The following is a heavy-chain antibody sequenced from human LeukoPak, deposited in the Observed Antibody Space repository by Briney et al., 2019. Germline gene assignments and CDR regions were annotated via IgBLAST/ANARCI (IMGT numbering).Heavy chain of an antibody. CDR2: IYTSGST. CDR3: ARVNYYGSGIEY. J-gene: IGHJ4*02. V-gene: IGHV4-61*02. CDR1: GGSISSGSYY. Sequence: SETLSLTRTVSGGSISSGSYYWSWIRQPAGKGLEWIGRIYTSGSTNYNPSLKSRVTISVDTSKNQFSLKLSSVTAAETAVYYCARVNYYGSGIEYCRQGALVTVSS. D-gene: IGHD3-10*01.